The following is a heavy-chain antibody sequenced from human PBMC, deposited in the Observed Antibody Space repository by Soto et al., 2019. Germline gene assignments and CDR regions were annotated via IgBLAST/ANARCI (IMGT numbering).Heavy chain of an antibody. V-gene: IGHV4-4*07. CDR3: TRGRYGDVGWDI. J-gene: IGHJ4*02. Sequence: QVYLQESGPGLVKPSETLSLTCSVSGGSISTYYWTWIRQPAGKGLEWIGRIYTNGDTGYNPSLRSRVTMTLDKSNIQFSLRLNSVTAADTAVYYCTRGRYGDVGWDIWGPGTLVTVSS. CDR1: GGSISTYY. CDR2: IYTNGDT. D-gene: IGHD4-17*01.